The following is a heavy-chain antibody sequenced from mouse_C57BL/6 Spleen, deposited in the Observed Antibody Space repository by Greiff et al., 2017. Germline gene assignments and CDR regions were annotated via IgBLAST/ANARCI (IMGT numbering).Heavy chain of an antibody. J-gene: IGHJ4*01. V-gene: IGHV1-52*01. CDR1: GYTFTSYW. Sequence: QVQLQQPGAELVRPGSSVKLSCKASGYTFTSYWMHWVKQRPIQGLEWIGNIDPADSETHYNQKFKDKATLTVDKSSSTAYMQLSSLTSEDSAVYYCARGGRVYAMDYWGQGTSGTVSS. CDR2: IDPADSET. CDR3: ARGGRVYAMDY.